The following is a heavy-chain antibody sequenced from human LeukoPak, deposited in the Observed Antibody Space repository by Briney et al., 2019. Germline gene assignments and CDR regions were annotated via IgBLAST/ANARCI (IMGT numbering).Heavy chain of an antibody. CDR2: IYHSGST. CDR3: ARGGALDP. D-gene: IGHD3-16*01. J-gene: IGHJ5*02. V-gene: IGHV4-38-2*02. CDR1: GYSISSGYY. Sequence: SETLSLTCTVSGYSISSGYYWGWIRQPPGKGLEWIGSIYHSGSTYYNPSLKGRVTISVDTSKNQFSLKLSSVTAADTAVYYCARGGALDPWGQGTLVTVSS.